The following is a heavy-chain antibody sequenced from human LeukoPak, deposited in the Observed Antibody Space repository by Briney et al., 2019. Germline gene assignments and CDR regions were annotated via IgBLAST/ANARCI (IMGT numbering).Heavy chain of an antibody. CDR2: ISSSSFTI. V-gene: IGHV3-48*01. Sequence: GGSLRLSCAASGFTFSSDSMNWVRQAPGKGLEWVSYISSSSFTIHYADSVKGRFTISRDNAKNSLYLQMSSLRAEDTAVYYCAKALPGYSSGWYTAYAFDIWGQGTMVTVSS. CDR3: AKALPGYSSGWYTAYAFDI. CDR1: GFTFSSDS. D-gene: IGHD6-19*01. J-gene: IGHJ3*02.